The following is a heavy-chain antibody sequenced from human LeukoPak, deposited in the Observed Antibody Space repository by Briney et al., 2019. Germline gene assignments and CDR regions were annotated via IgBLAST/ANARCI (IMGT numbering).Heavy chain of an antibody. Sequence: GGSLRLSCAASGFTVSDNYMSWVRQAPGKGLEWVSVIYSGGSTNYADSVKGRFTISRDNAKNSLYLQMNSLRAEDTAVYYCAREVVVAANWFDPWGQGTLVTVSS. CDR1: GFTVSDNY. CDR2: IYSGGST. CDR3: AREVVVAANWFDP. J-gene: IGHJ5*02. V-gene: IGHV3-66*01. D-gene: IGHD2-15*01.